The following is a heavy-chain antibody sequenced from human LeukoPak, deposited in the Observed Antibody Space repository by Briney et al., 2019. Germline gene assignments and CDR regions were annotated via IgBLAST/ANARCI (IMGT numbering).Heavy chain of an antibody. D-gene: IGHD3-3*01. CDR2: INHSGST. V-gene: IGHV4-34*01. J-gene: IGHJ4*02. Sequence: SETLSLTCAVYGGSFSGYYWSWIRQPPGKGLEWIGEINHSGSTNYNPSLKSRVTISVDTSKNQFSLKLSSVTAADTAVYYCARGLTSDLWSGYPSYYFDYWGQGTLVTVSS. CDR3: ARGLTSDLWSGYPSYYFDY. CDR1: GGSFSGYY.